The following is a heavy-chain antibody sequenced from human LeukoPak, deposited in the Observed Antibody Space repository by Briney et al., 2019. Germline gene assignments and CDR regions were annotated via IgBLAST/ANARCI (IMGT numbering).Heavy chain of an antibody. CDR3: AKSGSGTFRPFS. Sequence: GGSLRLSCAASGFTFSSYAMSWVRQAPGKGLEWVSLISGSGYSAYYADSVKGRFTISRDDSNNMLSLQMNGLRADDTALYYCAKSGSGTFRPFSWGQGTLVTVSS. CDR2: ISGSGYSA. D-gene: IGHD3-10*01. V-gene: IGHV3-23*01. CDR1: GFTFSSYA. J-gene: IGHJ5*02.